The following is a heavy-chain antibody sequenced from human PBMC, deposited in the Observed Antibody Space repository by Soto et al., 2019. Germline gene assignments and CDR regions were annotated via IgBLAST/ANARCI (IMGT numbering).Heavy chain of an antibody. CDR3: VKDRWVDY. J-gene: IGHJ4*02. CDR2: ISSNGGST. Sequence: GSLSLSCSVSGFTFSSYAMHWVRQAPGKGLEYFSSISSNGGSTYYPDSVKGRFTISRDNSKNTLYLQMSSLRVEDTAVYYCVKDRWVDYWGQGTLVTVYS. D-gene: IGHD6-13*01. V-gene: IGHV3-64D*06. CDR1: GFTFSSYA.